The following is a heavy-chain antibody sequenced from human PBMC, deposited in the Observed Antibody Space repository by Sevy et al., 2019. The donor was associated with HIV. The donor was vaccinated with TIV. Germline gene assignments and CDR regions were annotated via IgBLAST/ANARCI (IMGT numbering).Heavy chain of an antibody. CDR2: IKRDGSEK. CDR1: GFTFSNYW. D-gene: IGHD2-2*01. CDR3: ARDCSSATCLWGLDV. J-gene: IGHJ6*02. Sequence: GGSLRLSCAASGFTFSNYWMSWVRQAPGKGLEWVANIKRDGSEKYYVASVKGRFTISRDNAKTSLYLQMNSRRAGDTAGYYCARDCSSATCLWGLDVWGQGTTVTVSS. V-gene: IGHV3-7*03.